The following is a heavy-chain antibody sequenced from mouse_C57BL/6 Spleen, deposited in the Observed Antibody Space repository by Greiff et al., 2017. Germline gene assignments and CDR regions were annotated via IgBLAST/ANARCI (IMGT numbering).Heavy chain of an antibody. V-gene: IGHV1-85*01. J-gene: IGHJ3*01. CDR3: ARGKELGQKAWFAY. CDR2: IYPRDGST. D-gene: IGHD4-1*01. Sequence: VQRVESGPELVKPGASVKLSCKASGYTFTSYDINWVKQRPGQGLEWIGWIYPRDGSTKYNEKFKGKATLTVDTSSSTAYMELHSLTSEDSAVYFCARGKELGQKAWFAYWGQGTLVTVSA. CDR1: GYTFTSYD.